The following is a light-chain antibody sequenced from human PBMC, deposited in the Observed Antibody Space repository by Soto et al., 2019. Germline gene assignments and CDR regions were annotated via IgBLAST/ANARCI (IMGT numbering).Light chain of an antibody. CDR1: QSVGTY. CDR3: KHRSIWPVS. Sequence: EIVFAQAPATLSLRPAERATLSSSACQSVGTYFAWEQQAPGQSLRLLMFDVSNRATGIPARFSGSGSGTDVTLTISRLEPEDFGVYYCKHRSIWPVSFGQGTRPEI. J-gene: IGKJ5*01. V-gene: IGKV3-11*01. CDR2: DVS.